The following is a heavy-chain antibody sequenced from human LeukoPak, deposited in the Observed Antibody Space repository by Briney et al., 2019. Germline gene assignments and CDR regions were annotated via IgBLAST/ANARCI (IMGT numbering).Heavy chain of an antibody. CDR1: GYTFTSYD. D-gene: IGHD6-13*01. CDR3: ARASRIAAAGTIGY. Sequence: ASVKVSCKASGYTFTSYDINWVRQATGQGLEWMGWMNPNSGNTGYAQKFQGRVTMTRNTSISTAYTELSSLRSEDTAVYYCARASRIAAAGTIGYWGQGTLVTVSS. V-gene: IGHV1-8*01. J-gene: IGHJ4*02. CDR2: MNPNSGNT.